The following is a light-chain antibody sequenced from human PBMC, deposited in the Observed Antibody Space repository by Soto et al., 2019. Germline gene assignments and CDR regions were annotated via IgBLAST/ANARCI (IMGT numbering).Light chain of an antibody. CDR1: QNIDHH. V-gene: IGKV1-39*01. J-gene: IGKJ1*01. CDR3: QQSYSKTWT. Sequence: DIQMTQSPSSLSASVGDRVTITCRASQNIDHHLNWYQHKPGKAPRLLMDAASRMQSGVPSRFTGSGTGTEFTLTINSLQPEDFATYYCQQSYSKTWTFGQGTRV. CDR2: AAS.